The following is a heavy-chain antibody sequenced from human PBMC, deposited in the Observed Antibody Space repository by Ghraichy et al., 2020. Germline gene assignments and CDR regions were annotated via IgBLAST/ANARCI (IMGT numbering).Heavy chain of an antibody. V-gene: IGHV3-21*01. CDR1: GFTFSSYS. D-gene: IGHD1-26*01. Sequence: GGSLRLSCAASGFTFSSYSMNWVRQAPGKGLEWVSSISSSSSYIYYADSVKGRFTISRDNAKNSLYLQMNSLRAEDTAVYYCARDGGLGDVGATCDYWGKGALVTVS. J-gene: IGHJ4*02. CDR3: ARDGGLGDVGATCDY. CDR2: ISSSSSYI.